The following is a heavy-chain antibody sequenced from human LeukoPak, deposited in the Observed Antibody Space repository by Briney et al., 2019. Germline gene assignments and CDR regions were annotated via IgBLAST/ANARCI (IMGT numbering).Heavy chain of an antibody. D-gene: IGHD3-22*01. CDR3: VVWGEDRSGHRFDF. CDR2: INTDGSNT. CDR1: GFTFDYYW. Sequence: GGSLRLSCAASGFTFDYYWMHWVRQAPGKGLMWVSRINTDGSNTHYADSVKGRFTISRDNAKNTLYLQMNGLRVEDTAVYYCVVWGEDRSGHRFDFWGQGTLVTVSS. J-gene: IGHJ4*02. V-gene: IGHV3-74*01.